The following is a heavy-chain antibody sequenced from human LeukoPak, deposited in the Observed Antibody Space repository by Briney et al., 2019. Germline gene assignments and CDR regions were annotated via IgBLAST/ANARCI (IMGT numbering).Heavy chain of an antibody. V-gene: IGHV3-23*01. J-gene: IGHJ4*02. CDR2: ISSSGDDT. D-gene: IGHD3-22*01. Sequence: GSLRLSCAASGFTFSSYAMSWVRQAPGKGLEYISAISSSGDDTLYADSVKGRFTISRDNFKHTLYLQMNSLRAEDTAVYYCARGYYDSSGYFHFDYWGQGTLVTVSS. CDR3: ARGYYDSSGYFHFDY. CDR1: GFTFSSYA.